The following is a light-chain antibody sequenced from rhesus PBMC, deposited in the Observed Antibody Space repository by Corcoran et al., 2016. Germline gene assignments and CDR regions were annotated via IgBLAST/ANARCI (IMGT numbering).Light chain of an antibody. CDR1: QGISSW. CDR2: KAD. CDR3: QQYNSIPWA. Sequence: DIQMTQSPSSLSASVGDTVTITCRASQGISSWLAWYQQKPGEAPKLLVYKADRLTSGVPSRFSGSGSGTDFTLTISSLQSEEFATCFCQQYNSIPWAFGQGTKVEIK. V-gene: IGKV1-21*01. J-gene: IGKJ1*01.